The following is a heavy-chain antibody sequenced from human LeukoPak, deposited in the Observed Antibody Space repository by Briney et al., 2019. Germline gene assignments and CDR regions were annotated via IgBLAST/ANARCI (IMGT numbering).Heavy chain of an antibody. CDR1: GGSFSGYY. CDR3: ARGLGYCSGGSCYSFRYNWFDP. D-gene: IGHD2-15*01. Sequence: PETLSLTCAVYGGSFSGYYWSWIRQPPGKGPEWIGEINHSGSTNYNPSLKSRVTISVDTSKNQFSLKLSSVTAADTAVYYCARGLGYCSGGSCYSFRYNWFDPWGQGTLVTVSS. V-gene: IGHV4-34*01. J-gene: IGHJ5*02. CDR2: INHSGST.